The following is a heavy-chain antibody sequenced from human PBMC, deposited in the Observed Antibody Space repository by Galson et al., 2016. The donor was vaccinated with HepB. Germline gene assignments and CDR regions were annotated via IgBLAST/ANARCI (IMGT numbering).Heavy chain of an antibody. J-gene: IGHJ4*02. V-gene: IGHV3-23*01. D-gene: IGHD3-10*01. CDR3: ARSYYHDLGTYYMDPH. CDR1: GFNFSRYV. CDR2: IIGSGATT. Sequence: SLRLSCAASGFNFSRYVMAWVRQSPGKGLEWVPGIIGSGATTFYADSLEGRFTISRDNSRNTLDLQINSLRAEDTAVYYCARSYYHDLGTYYMDPHWGQGALVTVSS.